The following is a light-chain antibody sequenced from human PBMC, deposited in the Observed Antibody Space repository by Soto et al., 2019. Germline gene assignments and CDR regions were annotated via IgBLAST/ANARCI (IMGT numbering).Light chain of an antibody. V-gene: IGKV3-11*01. CDR3: QQRSQWPIT. J-gene: IGKJ5*01. Sequence: IVLTQSPATLSLSPGVRATLSCRASQSISSYLAWYQQKPGQAPRLLIYDASNRATGIPARFSGSGSGTDFTLTISSLEPEDFAVYYCQQRSQWPITFGQGTRLEIK. CDR1: QSISSY. CDR2: DAS.